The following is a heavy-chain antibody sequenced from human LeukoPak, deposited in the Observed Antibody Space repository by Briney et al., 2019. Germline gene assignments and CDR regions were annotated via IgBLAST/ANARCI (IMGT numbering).Heavy chain of an antibody. CDR2: ISAYNGNT. J-gene: IGHJ4*02. CDR1: GYTFTSYG. Sequence: GASVKVSCKASGYTFTSYGISWVRQAPGQGPEWMGWISAYNGNTNYAQKLQGRVTMTTDTSASTAYMELRSLRSDDTAVYYCARTEPGYCSSTSCPYYFDYWGQGTLVTVSS. CDR3: ARTEPGYCSSTSCPYYFDY. D-gene: IGHD2-2*03. V-gene: IGHV1-18*01.